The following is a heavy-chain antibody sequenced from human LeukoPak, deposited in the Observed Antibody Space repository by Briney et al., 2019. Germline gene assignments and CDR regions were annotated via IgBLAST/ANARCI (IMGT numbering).Heavy chain of an antibody. CDR3: AKDLYYYGSGSSDFDY. D-gene: IGHD3-10*01. CDR2: ISYDGSNK. CDR1: GFTFSSYG. J-gene: IGHJ4*02. V-gene: IGHV3-30*18. Sequence: GGSLRLSCAASGFTFSSYGMHWVRQAPGKGLEWVAVISYDGSNKYYADSVKGRFTISGDNSKNTLYLQMNSLRAEDTAVYYCAKDLYYYGSGSSDFDYWGQGTLVTVSS.